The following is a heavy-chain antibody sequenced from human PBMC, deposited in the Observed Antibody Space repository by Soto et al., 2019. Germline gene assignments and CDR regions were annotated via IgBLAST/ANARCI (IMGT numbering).Heavy chain of an antibody. D-gene: IGHD1-1*01. J-gene: IGHJ4*02. Sequence: TSETLSLTCAVSGGSISSGGYSWSWIRQPPGKGLEWIGYIYHSGSTYYNPSLKSRVTISVDRSKNQFSLKLSSVTAADTAVYYCARSKELEPGFDYWGQGTLVTVSS. CDR2: IYHSGST. CDR3: ARSKELEPGFDY. V-gene: IGHV4-30-2*01. CDR1: GGSISSGGYS.